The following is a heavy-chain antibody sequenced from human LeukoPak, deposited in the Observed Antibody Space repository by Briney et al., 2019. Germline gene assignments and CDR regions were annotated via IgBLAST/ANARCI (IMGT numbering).Heavy chain of an antibody. V-gene: IGHV4-4*07. J-gene: IGHJ3*02. CDR1: GGSISSYY. CDR3: AREVIVVVPAATGDAFDI. CDR2: IYTSGST. D-gene: IGHD2-2*01. Sequence: KPSETLSLTCTVSGGSISSYYWSWIRQPAGKGLEWIGRIYTSGSTNYNPSLKSRVTISVDKSKNQFSLKLSSVTAADTAVYYCAREVIVVVPAATGDAFDIWGQGTMVTVSS.